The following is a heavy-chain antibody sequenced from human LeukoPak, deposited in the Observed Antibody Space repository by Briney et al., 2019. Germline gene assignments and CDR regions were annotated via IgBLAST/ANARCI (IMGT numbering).Heavy chain of an antibody. Sequence: PGGSLRLSCAASGFTFSTYAMSWVRQAPGKGLEWVSSIRGTGGITYYAESVKGRFTISRDNSKNTLYLQMSSLRAEDTAVYYCAKSGYNRFDYWGQGTLVTVSS. CDR2: IRGTGGIT. J-gene: IGHJ4*02. CDR1: GFTFSTYA. CDR3: AKSGYNRFDY. D-gene: IGHD5-24*01. V-gene: IGHV3-23*01.